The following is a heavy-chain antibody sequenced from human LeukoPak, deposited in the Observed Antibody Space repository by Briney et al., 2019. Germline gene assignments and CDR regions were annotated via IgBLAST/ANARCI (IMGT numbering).Heavy chain of an antibody. J-gene: IGHJ3*02. Sequence: PGGSLRLSCAASGFTFSSYEMTWVRQAPGKGLEWVSYISSSGLTIYYADSVRGRFTISRDNAKNSLYLQMNSLRAEDTAVYYCARERVTTGGDAFDIWGQGTMVTVSS. CDR2: ISSSGLTI. D-gene: IGHD4-17*01. V-gene: IGHV3-48*03. CDR3: ARERVTTGGDAFDI. CDR1: GFTFSSYE.